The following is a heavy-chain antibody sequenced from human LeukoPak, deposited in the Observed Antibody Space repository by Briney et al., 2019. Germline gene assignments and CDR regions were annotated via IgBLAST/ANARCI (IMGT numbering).Heavy chain of an antibody. CDR2: IIPIFNIP. Sequence: ASVKVSCKASGYTFTDYYMHWVRQAPGQGLEWMGGIIPIFNIPDSAQKFQGRLTITADESTTTAYMELSSLRSDDTAIYYCGLSENYYYYYMDVWGKGTTVTISS. CDR1: GYTFTDYY. J-gene: IGHJ6*03. CDR3: GLSENYYYYYMDV. V-gene: IGHV1-69*13.